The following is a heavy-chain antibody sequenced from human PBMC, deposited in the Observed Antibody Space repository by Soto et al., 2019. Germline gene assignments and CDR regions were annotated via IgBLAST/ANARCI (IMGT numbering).Heavy chain of an antibody. CDR2: IGGRGSST. CDR3: ASHLYCSGGSCFDY. J-gene: IGHJ4*02. CDR1: GFTLWNYA. Sequence: PGGSLRLSCAASGFTLWNYAMSWVRQAPGKGLEWVSAIGGRGSSTYYIDSVKGRFTISRDSSKNTLYLQMNSLRAEDTAVYYCASHLYCSGGSCFDYWGQGTLVTVSS. D-gene: IGHD2-15*01. V-gene: IGHV3-23*01.